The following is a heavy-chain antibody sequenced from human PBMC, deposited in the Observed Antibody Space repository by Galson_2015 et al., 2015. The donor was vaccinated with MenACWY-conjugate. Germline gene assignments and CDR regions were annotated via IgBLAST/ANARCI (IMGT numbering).Heavy chain of an antibody. CDR2: IKQDGSVK. CDR1: GFTFSNFW. Sequence: SLRLSCATSGFTFSNFWMSWVRQAPGKGLEWVANIKQDGSVKYYGDSVKGRFTISRDNAKKSLYLQMNSLRAEDTAVYYYASVWMVRGLFDYWGQGTLVTVFS. V-gene: IGHV3-7*03. D-gene: IGHD3-10*01. CDR3: ASVWMVRGLFDY. J-gene: IGHJ4*02.